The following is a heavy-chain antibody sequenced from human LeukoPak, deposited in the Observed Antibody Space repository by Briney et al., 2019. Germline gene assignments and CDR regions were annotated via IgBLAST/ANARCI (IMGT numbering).Heavy chain of an antibody. V-gene: IGHV4-39*01. CDR2: IYYSGST. CDR3: ARQGTMVRSIWFDP. Sequence: SETLSLTCTVSGGSISSSSYYWGWIRQPPGKGLEWIGSIYYSGSTYYNPSLKSRVTISVDTSKNQFSLKLSSVTAADTAVYYRARQGTMVRSIWFDPWGQGTLVTVSS. D-gene: IGHD3-10*01. CDR1: GGSISSSSYY. J-gene: IGHJ5*02.